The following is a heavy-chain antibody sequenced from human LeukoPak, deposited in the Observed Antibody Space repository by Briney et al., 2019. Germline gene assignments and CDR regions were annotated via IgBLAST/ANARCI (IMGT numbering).Heavy chain of an antibody. V-gene: IGHV1-69*04. Sequence: GASVKVSCKASGYTFTGYYMHWVRQAPGRGLEWMGRIIPILGIANYAQKFQGRVTITADKSTSTAYMELSSLRSEDTAVYYCARAPLTEPFDYWGQGTLVTVSS. CDR1: GYTFTGYY. D-gene: IGHD1-14*01. CDR2: IIPILGIA. J-gene: IGHJ4*02. CDR3: ARAPLTEPFDY.